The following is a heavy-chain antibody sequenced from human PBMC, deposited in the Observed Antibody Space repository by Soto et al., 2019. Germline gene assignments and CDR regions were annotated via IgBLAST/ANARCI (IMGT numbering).Heavy chain of an antibody. D-gene: IGHD3-10*01. Sequence: ASVKVSCKASGYTFTSYYMHWVRQAPGQGLEWMGIINPSGRSTSYAQKFQGRVTMTRDTSTSTVYMELSSLRSEDTAVYYCARTYGSGSYLRSSVYYYGMDVGGQGTTVTVSS. CDR1: GYTFTSYY. J-gene: IGHJ6*02. CDR3: ARTYGSGSYLRSSVYYYGMDV. V-gene: IGHV1-46*01. CDR2: INPSGRST.